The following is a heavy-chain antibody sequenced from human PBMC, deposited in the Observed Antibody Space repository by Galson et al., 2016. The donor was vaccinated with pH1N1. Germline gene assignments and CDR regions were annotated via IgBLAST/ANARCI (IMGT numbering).Heavy chain of an antibody. CDR3: ARFEYGDHVKLSDL. D-gene: IGHD4-17*01. V-gene: IGHV3-74*01. CDR2: INSDGSST. CDR1: GFTFSSYW. Sequence: SLRLSCAASGFTFSSYWMHWVRQSPGKGLVWVSRINSDGSSTNYADSVKGRLTISRDNAKNTLYLQMNSLSAEDTAMYYCARFEYGDHVKLSDLWGRGTLVTVSS. J-gene: IGHJ2*01.